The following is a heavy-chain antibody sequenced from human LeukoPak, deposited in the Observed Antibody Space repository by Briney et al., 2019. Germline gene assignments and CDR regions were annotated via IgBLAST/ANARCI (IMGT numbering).Heavy chain of an antibody. J-gene: IGHJ4*02. CDR3: ARAYYDFWSGYSTDDY. CDR2: ISAYNGNT. V-gene: IGHV1-18*01. CDR1: GYTFTNYA. Sequence: WASVKVSCKASGYTFTNYAMNWVRQAPGQGLEWMGWISAYNGNTNYAQKLQGRVTMTTDTSTSTAYMELRSLRSDDTAVYYCARAYYDFWSGYSTDDYWGQGTLVTVSS. D-gene: IGHD3-3*01.